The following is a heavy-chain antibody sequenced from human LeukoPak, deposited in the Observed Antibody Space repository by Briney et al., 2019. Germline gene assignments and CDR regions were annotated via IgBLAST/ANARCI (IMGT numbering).Heavy chain of an antibody. CDR2: ISSSSSYI. Sequence: GGSLRLSCAASGFTFSSYSMNWVRQAPGKGLEWVSSISSSSSYIHYADSVKGRFSISRDNSKNMVYLQMNGLRGEDMAVYYCARELREHGVFDIWGQGTMVTVSS. CDR1: GFTFSSYS. J-gene: IGHJ3*02. CDR3: ARELREHGVFDI. D-gene: IGHD1-26*01. V-gene: IGHV3-21*04.